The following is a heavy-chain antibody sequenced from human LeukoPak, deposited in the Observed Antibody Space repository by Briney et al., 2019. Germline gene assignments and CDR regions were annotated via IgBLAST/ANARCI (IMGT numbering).Heavy chain of an antibody. Sequence: SETLSLTCTVSGGSISSYYWSWIRQPPRKGLEWIGYIYYSGSTRYSPSLKSRVTISVDTSKNQFSLRLSSVTAADTAVYYCAKGPYFDLWGRGTLVTVSS. CDR2: IYYSGST. CDR3: AKGPYFDL. CDR1: GGSISSYY. V-gene: IGHV4-59*01. J-gene: IGHJ2*01.